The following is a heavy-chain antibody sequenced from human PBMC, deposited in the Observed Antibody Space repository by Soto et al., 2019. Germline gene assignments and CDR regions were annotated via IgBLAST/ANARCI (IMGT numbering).Heavy chain of an antibody. J-gene: IGHJ4*02. V-gene: IGHV3-53*01. CDR3: ARGSTDSYPGSRIFDF. D-gene: IGHD3-10*01. CDR1: GFTVSSNY. CDR2: TDTGGDA. Sequence: EVQLVESGGGLIQPGGSLRLSCAASGFTVSSNYMSWVRQAPGEGLEWVSTITDTGGDAKYADSVRGRFTISRDNSKNTLHLQMSSLRAEDSAVYYCARGSTDSYPGSRIFDFWGRGTLVTVSS.